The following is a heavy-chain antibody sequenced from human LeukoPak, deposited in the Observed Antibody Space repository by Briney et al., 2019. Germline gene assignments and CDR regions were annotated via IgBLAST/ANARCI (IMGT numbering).Heavy chain of an antibody. CDR2: ISGSGGST. J-gene: IGHJ4*02. V-gene: IGHV3-23*01. Sequence: GGSLRLSCAASGFTLSSYAVSWVRQAPGKGLEWVSAISGSGGSTYYADSVNGRFTISRDNSKNTLYLQMNSLRAEDPAVYYCAKDHYYCSWPILDYWGQGTLVTVSS. D-gene: IGHD3-10*01. CDR1: GFTLSSYA. CDR3: AKDHYYCSWPILDY.